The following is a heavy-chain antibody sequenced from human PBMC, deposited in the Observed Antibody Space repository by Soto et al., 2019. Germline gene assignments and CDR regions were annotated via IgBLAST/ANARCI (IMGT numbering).Heavy chain of an antibody. J-gene: IGHJ3*02. V-gene: IGHV4-4*07. D-gene: IGHD3-16*01. CDR2: IYTSGST. Sequence: PSETLSLTCTVSGGSISSYYWSWIRQPAGKGLEWIGRIYTSGSTNYNPSLKSRVTMSVDTSKNQFSLKLSCGTAADTAVYYCARGYMITGGGVSDRPFDIWGQGTMVTVSS. CDR3: ARGYMITGGGVSDRPFDI. CDR1: GGSISSYY.